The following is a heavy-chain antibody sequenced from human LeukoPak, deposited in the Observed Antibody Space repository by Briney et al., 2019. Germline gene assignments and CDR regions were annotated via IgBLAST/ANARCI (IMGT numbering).Heavy chain of an antibody. CDR3: ARSARGVSGFYFDY. V-gene: IGHV3-53*01. D-gene: IGHD3-10*01. Sequence: GGSLRLSCAASGFTVNDKYMSWVRQAPGKGLEWVSVIYRGGTTYYADSVKGRLTISRDNAKNSLYLQMNSLRAEDTALYYCARSARGVSGFYFDYWGQGTLVTVSS. CDR2: IYRGGTT. J-gene: IGHJ4*02. CDR1: GFTVNDKY.